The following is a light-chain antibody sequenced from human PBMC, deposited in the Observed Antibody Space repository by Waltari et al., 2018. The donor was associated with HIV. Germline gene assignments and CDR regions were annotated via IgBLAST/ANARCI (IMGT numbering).Light chain of an antibody. V-gene: IGLV7-46*01. Sequence: QPVVTQEPSLTVSPGGTVTLTCASSAGVVTRGHCPHWFQQRPGQAPKTLIFDSTNRYSWTPGRFSGSCLEDKAALTLTGAQIEDEADYYCLLSVDGDLLFGGGTKLTVL. CDR2: DST. CDR1: AGVVTRGHC. J-gene: IGLJ2*01. CDR3: LLSVDGDLL.